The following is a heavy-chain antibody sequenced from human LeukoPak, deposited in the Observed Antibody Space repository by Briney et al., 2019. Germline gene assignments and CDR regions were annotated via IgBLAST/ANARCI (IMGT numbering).Heavy chain of an antibody. CDR2: IIPIFGTA. J-gene: IGHJ6*03. D-gene: IGHD4-11*01. CDR1: GYSFTDYY. V-gene: IGHV1-69*05. CDR3: ASVPYYSTNYYYYYMDV. Sequence: GASVKVSCKTSGYSFTDYYMHWVRQAPGQGLEWMGGIIPIFGTANYAQKFQGRVTITTDESTSTAYMELSSLRSEDTAVYYCASVPYYSTNYYYYYMDVWGKGTTVTVSS.